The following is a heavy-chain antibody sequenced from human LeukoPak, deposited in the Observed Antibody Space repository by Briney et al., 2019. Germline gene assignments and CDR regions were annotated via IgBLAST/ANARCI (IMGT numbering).Heavy chain of an antibody. CDR2: ISGSGGGT. CDR3: AKRGVVIRVILVGFHKEAYYFDS. CDR1: GLTLSNYG. J-gene: IGHJ4*02. D-gene: IGHD3-22*01. Sequence: PGGSLRLSCAVSGLTLSNYGMSWVRQAPGKGLEWVAGISGSGGGTNYADSVKGRFTISRDNSKNTLYLQMNRLRAEDTAVYFCAKRGVVIRVILVGFHKEAYYFDSWGQGAQVTVSS. V-gene: IGHV3-23*01.